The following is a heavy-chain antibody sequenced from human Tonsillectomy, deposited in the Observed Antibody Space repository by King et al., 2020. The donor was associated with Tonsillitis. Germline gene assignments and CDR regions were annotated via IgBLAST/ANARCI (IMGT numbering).Heavy chain of an antibody. Sequence: VQLVESGGGLVQPGGSLSLSCAASGFTFSSFRMNRVRQAPGKGMGWVAYIGGDSTNLDYLDSLKCRFTISRDTAKKPLFLQMTSLRAEDTAVYYCARDHYWGFDYWGQGALVTVSS. D-gene: IGHD7-27*01. CDR1: GFTFSSFR. CDR2: IGGDSTNL. J-gene: IGHJ4*02. V-gene: IGHV3-48*01. CDR3: ARDHYWGFDY.